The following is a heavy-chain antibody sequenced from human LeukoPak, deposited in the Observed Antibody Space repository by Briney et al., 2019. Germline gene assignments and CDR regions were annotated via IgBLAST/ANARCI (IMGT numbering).Heavy chain of an antibody. D-gene: IGHD3-10*01. CDR2: INPNTGVT. CDR3: ARERSSGMSDAFDF. J-gene: IGHJ3*01. CDR1: EYIFTGYY. V-gene: IGHV1-2*02. Sequence: ASVKLSCKASEYIFTGYYIHWVRQAPGQGLDWMGWINPNTGVTKFAQTFQGRVTMTSDTYTTTANMELRSLRSDDTAVYYCARERSSGMSDAFDFWGQGTMVTVSS.